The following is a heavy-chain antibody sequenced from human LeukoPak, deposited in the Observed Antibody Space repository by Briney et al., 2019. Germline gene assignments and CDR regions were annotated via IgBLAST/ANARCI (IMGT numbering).Heavy chain of an antibody. CDR1: GFTFNRFY. V-gene: IGHV3-64*04. Sequence: GGSLRLSCSASGFTFNRFYLHWVRQAPGKGLEFVSHISSNGATIYYADSVKGRFTISRDNSKNTLYLQMNSLRAEDTAVYYCAKDLGVAGDYWGQGTLVTVSS. J-gene: IGHJ4*02. D-gene: IGHD6-19*01. CDR3: AKDLGVAGDY. CDR2: ISSNGATI.